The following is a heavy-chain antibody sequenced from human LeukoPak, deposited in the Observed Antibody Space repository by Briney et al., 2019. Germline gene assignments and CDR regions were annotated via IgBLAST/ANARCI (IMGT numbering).Heavy chain of an antibody. CDR2: FSYSGNT. Sequence: SETLSLTCTVSGASVSSYYWSWIRQPPGKKLESIGYFSYSGNTNYNPSLQSRVTISVDTSMNQFSLRLNTVTAADTAVYYCARHKGNSYGPWDDWGQGTLVTVSS. CDR1: GASVSSYY. V-gene: IGHV4-59*08. D-gene: IGHD3-10*01. CDR3: ARHKGNSYGPWDD. J-gene: IGHJ4*02.